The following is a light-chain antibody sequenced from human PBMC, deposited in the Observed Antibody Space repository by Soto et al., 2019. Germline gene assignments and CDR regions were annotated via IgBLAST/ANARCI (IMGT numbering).Light chain of an antibody. CDR3: QRYRDLPQT. CDR1: QSVRSNY. CDR2: NSS. Sequence: EIVLTQSPGTLSLSPGERATLSCRASQSVRSNYLAWYQHKPGQAPRLLIYNSSTRATGIPDRFSGSGSGTDFTLTISRLEPEDFALYYGQRYRDLPQTFGQGTQVEIK. J-gene: IGKJ1*01. V-gene: IGKV3-20*01.